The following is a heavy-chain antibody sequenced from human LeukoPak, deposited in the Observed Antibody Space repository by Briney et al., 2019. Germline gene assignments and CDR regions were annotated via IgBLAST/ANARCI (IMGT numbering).Heavy chain of an antibody. D-gene: IGHD3-22*01. CDR2: VSDDGSDK. J-gene: IGHJ4*02. V-gene: IGHV3-30-3*01. CDR3: ARENVYYYESGGYYYVDY. CDR1: GFTFNNYA. Sequence: PGGSLRLSCAASGFTFNNYAIHWVRQAPGKGLEWVAVVSDDGSDKNYVDSVKGRFTISRDNSKNTLFLQMNSLRAEDTAVYYCARENVYYYESGGYYYVDYWGQGTLVTVSS.